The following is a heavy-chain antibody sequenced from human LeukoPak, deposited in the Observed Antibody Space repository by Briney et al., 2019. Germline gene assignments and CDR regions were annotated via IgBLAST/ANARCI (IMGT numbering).Heavy chain of an antibody. J-gene: IGHJ3*02. CDR1: GFSLSTSGVG. CDR3: AHSSYYYDSSGYDAFDI. Sequence: SGPTLVNPXQTLTLTCTFSGFSLSTSGVGVGWIRQPPGKALEWLALIYWDDDKRYSPSLKSRLTITKDTSKNQVVLTMTNMDPVDTATYYCAHSSYYYDSSGYDAFDIWGQGTMVTVSS. CDR2: IYWDDDK. D-gene: IGHD3-22*01. V-gene: IGHV2-5*02.